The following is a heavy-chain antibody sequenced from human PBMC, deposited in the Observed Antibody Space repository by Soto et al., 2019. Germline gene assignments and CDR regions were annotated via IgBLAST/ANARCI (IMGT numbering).Heavy chain of an antibody. J-gene: IGHJ4*02. CDR1: GGSISSYY. V-gene: IGHV4-59*01. CDR2: IYYSGST. CDR3: ARDGPVSTFGY. Sequence: QVQLQESGPGLVKPSETLSLTCTVSGGSISSYYWSWIRQPPGKGLEWIGYIYYSGSTNYNPSLRSRVTISVDTSKNQFSLKLSSVTAADTAVYYCARDGPVSTFGYWGQGTLVTVSS.